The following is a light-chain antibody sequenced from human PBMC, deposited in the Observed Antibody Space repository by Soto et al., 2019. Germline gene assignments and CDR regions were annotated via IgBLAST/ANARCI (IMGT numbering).Light chain of an antibody. CDR1: SSDVGSYNY. CDR2: DVS. V-gene: IGLV2-14*03. CDR3: TSYITPGPYV. Sequence: QSVLTQPASVSGSPGQSITISCTGTSSDVGSYNYVSWYQQHPGKAPKLMIYDVSNRPSGVSDRFSGSKSGNTASLTISGLQAEDEADYYCTSYITPGPYVFGTVTKVTV. J-gene: IGLJ1*01.